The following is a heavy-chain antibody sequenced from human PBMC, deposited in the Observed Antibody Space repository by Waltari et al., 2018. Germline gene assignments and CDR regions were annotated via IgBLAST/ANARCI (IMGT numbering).Heavy chain of an antibody. CDR2: IYYSGST. J-gene: IGHJ3*01. D-gene: IGHD3-22*01. CDR3: ARDLGLTYYYDSSGFL. Sequence: QVQLQESGPGLVKPSQTLSLTCTVSGGPISSGAYYWSWIRPPPGKGLEWIGYIYYSGSTYYNPSLKSRVTISVDTSKNQFSLKLSSVTAADTAVYYCARDLGLTYYYDSSGFLWGQGTMVTVSS. V-gene: IGHV4-30-4*08. CDR1: GGPISSGAYY.